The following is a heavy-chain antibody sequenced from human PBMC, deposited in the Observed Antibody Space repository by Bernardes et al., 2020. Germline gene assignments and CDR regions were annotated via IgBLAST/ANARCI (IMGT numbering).Heavy chain of an antibody. V-gene: IGHV3-21*01. CDR3: ARGEFPGAFDI. Sequence: VGSLILSCAASGFTFRRDSMNWVRQAPGQGLEWVSSISSSSIYIYYADSVKGRFTISRDNAKNSLYLQMNSLRAEDTAVYYCARGEFPGAFDIWGQGTMVTVSS. CDR1: GFTFRRDS. CDR2: ISSSSIYI. J-gene: IGHJ3*02. D-gene: IGHD1-1*01.